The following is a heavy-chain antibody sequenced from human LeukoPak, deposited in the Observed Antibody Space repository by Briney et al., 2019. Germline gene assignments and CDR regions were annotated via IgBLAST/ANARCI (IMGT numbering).Heavy chain of an antibody. CDR3: VRGYSFGPYGMDV. D-gene: IGHD2-15*01. V-gene: IGHV3-64D*09. J-gene: IGHJ6*02. CDR2: ISDSGGST. Sequence: GGSLRLSCSAAGFPFSSYAMHWVRQAPGKGLEYVSAISDSGGSTYYADSVKGRFTISSDNSKNTLYLQMSSLRAEDTAVYFCVRGYSFGPYGMDVWGQGTTVTVSS. CDR1: GFPFSSYA.